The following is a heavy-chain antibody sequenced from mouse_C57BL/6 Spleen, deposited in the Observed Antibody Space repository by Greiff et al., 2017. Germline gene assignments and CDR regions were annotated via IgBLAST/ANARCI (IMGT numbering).Heavy chain of an antibody. Sequence: DVKLVESGGGLVKPGGSLKLSCAASGFTFSDYGMHWVRQAPEKGLEWVAYISSGSSTIYYADTVKGRFTISRDNAKNTLFLQMTSLRSEDTAMYYCARPGSNYGYYAMDYWGQGTSVTVSS. CDR1: GFTFSDYG. CDR3: ARPGSNYGYYAMDY. CDR2: ISSGSSTI. J-gene: IGHJ4*01. V-gene: IGHV5-17*01. D-gene: IGHD2-5*01.